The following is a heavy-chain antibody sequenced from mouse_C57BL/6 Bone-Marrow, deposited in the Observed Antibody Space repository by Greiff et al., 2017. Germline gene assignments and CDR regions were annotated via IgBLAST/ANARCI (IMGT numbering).Heavy chain of an antibody. CDR2: ISDGGSYT. D-gene: IGHD1-1*01. J-gene: IGHJ3*01. V-gene: IGHV5-4*01. CDR3: ARDYYGSSYGAY. Sequence: EVKVVESGGGLVKPGGSLKLSCAASGFTFSSYAMSWVRQTPEKRLEWVATISDGGSYTYYPDNVKGRFTISRDNAKNNLYLQMSHMKSEDIAMYYCARDYYGSSYGAYWGQGTLVTVSA. CDR1: GFTFSSYA.